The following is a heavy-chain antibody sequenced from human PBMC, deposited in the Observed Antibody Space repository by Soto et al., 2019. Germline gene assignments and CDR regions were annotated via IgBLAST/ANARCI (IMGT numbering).Heavy chain of an antibody. V-gene: IGHV3-30*18. CDR2: ISYDGSNK. J-gene: IGHJ4*02. D-gene: IGHD2-15*01. CDR1: GFTFSSYG. CDR3: AKDPGLVVVAATGLGDY. Sequence: QVQLVESGGGVVQPGRSLRLSGAASGFTFSSYGMHWVRQAPGKGLEWVAVISYDGSNKYYADSVKGRFTISRDNSNTTLYLQMNSLRAEYTAVYYCAKDPGLVVVAATGLGDYWGQGTLVTVS.